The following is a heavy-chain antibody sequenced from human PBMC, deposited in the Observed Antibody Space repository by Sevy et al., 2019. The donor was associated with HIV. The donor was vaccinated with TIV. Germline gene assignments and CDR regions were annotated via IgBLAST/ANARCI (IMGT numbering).Heavy chain of an antibody. D-gene: IGHD2-8*01. CDR3: AREGCTKPHDY. CDR2: LSFGCGRI. V-gene: IGHV3-23*01. CDR1: GFAFYDYS. J-gene: IGHJ4*02. Sequence: GGSLRLSCAASGFAFYDYSMSWIRQAPGKGLEWVATLSFGCGRINYADSVKGRFTISRDNSKNTLYLQMDNLRVEDTAIYSCAREGCTKPHDYWGQGTRVTVSS.